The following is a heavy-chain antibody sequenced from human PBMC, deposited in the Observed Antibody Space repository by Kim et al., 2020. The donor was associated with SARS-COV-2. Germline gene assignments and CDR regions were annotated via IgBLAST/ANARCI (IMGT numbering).Heavy chain of an antibody. Sequence: GGSLRLSCAASGFTFSTYSMNWVRQAPGKGLELVSYISISSSTIYYADSVKGRFTISRDNAKNSLYLQMNSLRDEDTAVYYCARLPLTRSTNSSTVGWSQGTLVTVSS. J-gene: IGHJ4*02. D-gene: IGHD2-2*01. V-gene: IGHV3-48*02. CDR1: GFTFSTYS. CDR2: ISISSSTI. CDR3: ARLPLTRSTNSSTVG.